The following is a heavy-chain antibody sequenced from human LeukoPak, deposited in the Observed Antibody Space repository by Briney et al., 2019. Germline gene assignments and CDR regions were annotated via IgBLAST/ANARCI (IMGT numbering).Heavy chain of an antibody. D-gene: IGHD1-14*01. V-gene: IGHV4-4*09. Sequence: SETLSLTCTVFGGSISSYYWSWIRQPPGKGLEWIGYIYTSGSTNYNPSLKSRVTISVDTSKNQFSLKLSSVTAADTAVCYCARHAQVRITRSWFDPWGQGTLVTVSS. CDR1: GGSISSYY. CDR2: IYTSGST. J-gene: IGHJ5*02. CDR3: ARHAQVRITRSWFDP.